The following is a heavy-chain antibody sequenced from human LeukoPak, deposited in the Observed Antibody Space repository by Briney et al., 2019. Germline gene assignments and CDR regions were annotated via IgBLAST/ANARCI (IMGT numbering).Heavy chain of an antibody. Sequence: GGSLRLSCAASGFTFSSYGMHWVRQAPGKGLEWVASITYDGSNKYYADSVKGRFTISRDNSKNTLYLQMNSLRAEDAAVYYYSTAAADSWYFDYWGQGTLVTVSS. V-gene: IGHV3-30*04. D-gene: IGHD6-25*01. CDR2: ITYDGSNK. CDR3: STAAADSWYFDY. J-gene: IGHJ4*02. CDR1: GFTFSSYG.